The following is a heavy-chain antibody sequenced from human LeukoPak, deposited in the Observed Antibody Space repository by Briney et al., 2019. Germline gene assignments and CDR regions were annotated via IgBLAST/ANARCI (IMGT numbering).Heavy chain of an antibody. D-gene: IGHD4-17*01. V-gene: IGHV4-59*08. CDR1: DGSLSNYF. CDR3: ARHSPYGDYLFDS. Sequence: SETLSLTCAVSDGSLSNYFWSWIRQSPGKGLEWIGYIYHTGSTKYNPSLKSRVTISLVTSKNQFSLKLSSVTAADTAVYFCARHSPYGDYLFDSWGQGILVTVSS. CDR2: IYHTGST. J-gene: IGHJ4*02.